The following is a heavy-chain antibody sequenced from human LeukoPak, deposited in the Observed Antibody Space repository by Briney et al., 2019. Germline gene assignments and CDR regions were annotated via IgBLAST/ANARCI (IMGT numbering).Heavy chain of an antibody. J-gene: IGHJ4*02. D-gene: IGHD2-15*01. CDR3: ARVRYCSGGSCYSPFDY. CDR2: ISSSSSYI. CDR1: GFTFSSYS. V-gene: IGHV3-21*01. Sequence: PGGSLRLSCAAPGFTFSSYSMNWDRQAPGKGLEWVSSISSSSSYIYYADSVKGRFTISRDNAKNSLYLQMNSLRAEDTAVYYCARVRYCSGGSCYSPFDYWGQGTLVTVSS.